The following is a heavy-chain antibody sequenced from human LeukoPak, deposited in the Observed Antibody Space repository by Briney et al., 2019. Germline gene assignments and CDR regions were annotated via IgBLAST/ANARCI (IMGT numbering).Heavy chain of an antibody. D-gene: IGHD4-11*01. Sequence: ASVKVSCKASGYTFTNYYIHWVRQAPGPGLEWMGIINPSGSTTSYAQKFQGRVTMTRDTSTSTVYMELSSLRSEDTAVDYCARDRDPMTTDVFDIWGQGTMVTVSS. CDR2: INPSGSTT. J-gene: IGHJ3*02. CDR1: GYTFTNYY. V-gene: IGHV1-46*01. CDR3: ARDRDPMTTDVFDI.